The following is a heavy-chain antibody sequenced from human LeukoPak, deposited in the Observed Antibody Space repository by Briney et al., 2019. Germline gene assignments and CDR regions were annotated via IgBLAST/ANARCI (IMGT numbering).Heavy chain of an antibody. J-gene: IGHJ3*02. CDR2: ISGSGGST. CDR3: AKLADSGSYFHAFDI. CDR1: GFTFSSYA. Sequence: GESLKISCAASGFTFSSYAMSWVRQAPGKGLEWVSAISGSGGSTYYADSVKGRFTISRDNSKNTLYLQMNSLRAEDTAVYYCAKLADSGSYFHAFDIWGQGTMVTVSS. D-gene: IGHD1-26*01. V-gene: IGHV3-23*01.